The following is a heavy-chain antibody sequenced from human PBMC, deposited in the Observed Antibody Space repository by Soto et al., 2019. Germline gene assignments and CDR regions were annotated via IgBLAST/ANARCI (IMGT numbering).Heavy chain of an antibody. CDR1: GGSISSSNW. J-gene: IGHJ6*02. D-gene: IGHD3-10*01. Sequence: SETLSLTCAVSGGSISSSNWLSWVRQPPGKGLEWIGEIYHSGSTNYNPSLKSRVTISVDKSKNQFSLKLSSVTAADTAVYYCARERGSGSYYRYYYGMDVWGQGTTVTVSS. CDR3: ARERGSGSYYRYYYGMDV. V-gene: IGHV4-4*02. CDR2: IYHSGST.